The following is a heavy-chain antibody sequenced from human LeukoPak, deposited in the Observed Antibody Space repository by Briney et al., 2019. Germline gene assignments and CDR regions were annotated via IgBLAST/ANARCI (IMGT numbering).Heavy chain of an antibody. J-gene: IGHJ6*02. Sequence: ASVKVSCKASGYTFTSYDINWVRQATGQGLEWMGWMNPNSGNTGYAQKFQGRVTMTRDTSTSTVYMELSSLNSEDTAVYYCARRNMDVWGQGTTVTVSS. CDR1: GYTFTSYD. V-gene: IGHV1-8*01. D-gene: IGHD1-14*01. CDR2: MNPNSGNT. CDR3: ARRNMDV.